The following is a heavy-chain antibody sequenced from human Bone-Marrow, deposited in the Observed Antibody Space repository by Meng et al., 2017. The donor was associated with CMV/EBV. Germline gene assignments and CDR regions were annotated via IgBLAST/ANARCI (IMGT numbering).Heavy chain of an antibody. CDR3: ASRLYSNYFYGMDV. CDR2: IIPILGIA. Sequence: SVKVSCKASGGTFSSYAISWVRQAPGQGLEWMGGIIPILGIANYAQKFQGRVTITADKSTSTAYMELSSLRSEDTAVYYCASRLYSNYFYGMDVWGQGTTVTGSS. J-gene: IGHJ6*02. CDR1: GGTFSSYA. V-gene: IGHV1-69*10. D-gene: IGHD4-11*01.